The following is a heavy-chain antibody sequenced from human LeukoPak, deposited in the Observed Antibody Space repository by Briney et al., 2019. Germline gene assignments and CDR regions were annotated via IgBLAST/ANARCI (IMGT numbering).Heavy chain of an antibody. CDR3: AKDLLGSGSPYYYYGMDV. Sequence: GGSLRLSCAASGFTFDDYAMHWVRQAPGKGLEWVSGISWNSGSIGYADSVKGRFTISRDNAKNSLYLQMNSLRAEDTALYYCAKDLLGSGSPYYYYGMDVWGQGTTVTVSS. CDR2: ISWNSGSI. CDR1: GFTFDDYA. J-gene: IGHJ6*02. V-gene: IGHV3-9*01. D-gene: IGHD3-10*01.